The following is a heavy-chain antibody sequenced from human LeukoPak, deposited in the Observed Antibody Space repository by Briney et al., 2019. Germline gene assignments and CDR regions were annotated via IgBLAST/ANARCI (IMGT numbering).Heavy chain of an antibody. D-gene: IGHD6-19*01. CDR1: GGSISSYC. J-gene: IGHJ4*02. V-gene: IGHV4-59*01. CDR2: IYYSGST. Sequence: SETLSLTCTVSGGSISSYCWSWIRQPPGKGLEWIGYIYYSGSTNYNPSLKSRVTISVDTSKNQFSLKLSSVTAADTAVYYCAREASGWFQFDYWGQGTLVTVSS. CDR3: AREASGWFQFDY.